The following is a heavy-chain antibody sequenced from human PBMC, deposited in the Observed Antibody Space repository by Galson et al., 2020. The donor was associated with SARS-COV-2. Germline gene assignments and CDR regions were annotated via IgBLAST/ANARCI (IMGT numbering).Heavy chain of an antibody. Sequence: SETLSLTCTVSGGSISSYYWSWIRQPAGKGLEWIGRIYTSGSTNYNPSLKSRVTMSVDTSKNQFSLELSSVTAADTAVYYCAREWWGDIVVVPFEEYYYGMDVWGQGTTVTVSS. J-gene: IGHJ6*02. V-gene: IGHV4-4*07. D-gene: IGHD2-2*01. CDR2: IYTSGST. CDR1: GGSISSYY. CDR3: AREWWGDIVVVPFEEYYYGMDV.